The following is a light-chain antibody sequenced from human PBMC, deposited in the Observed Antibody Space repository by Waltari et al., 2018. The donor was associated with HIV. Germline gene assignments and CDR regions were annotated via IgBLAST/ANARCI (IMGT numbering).Light chain of an antibody. J-gene: IGLJ2*01. Sequence: QSVLTHPPPPSGTRGQRVTTPCSGSSTNTGSNYVYWYQHLPGTAPKLLIYRNNQRPSGVPDRFSGSKAGTSASLAISGLRSEDEADYYCAAWDDSLLFGGGTKLTVL. CDR3: AAWDDSLL. CDR2: RNN. CDR1: STNTGSNY. V-gene: IGLV1-47*01.